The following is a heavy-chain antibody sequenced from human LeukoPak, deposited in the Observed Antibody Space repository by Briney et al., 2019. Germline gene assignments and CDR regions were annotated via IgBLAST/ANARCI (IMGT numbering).Heavy chain of an antibody. V-gene: IGHV4-59*08. CDR1: GASTSDKY. J-gene: IGHJ4*02. Sequence: PSETLSLTCSASGASTSDKYWSWIRQSPGRTLEWIGHIYNGRNTKYNPSLTSRVTISVDTSKNQFSLSLTSVTAADTAMYYCAQTTGWPGFDFWGPGALDTVSS. CDR2: IYNGRNT. CDR3: AQTTGWPGFDF. D-gene: IGHD6-19*01.